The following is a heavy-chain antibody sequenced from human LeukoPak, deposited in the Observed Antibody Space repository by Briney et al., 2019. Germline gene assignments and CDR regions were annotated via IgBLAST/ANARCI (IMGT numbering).Heavy chain of an antibody. CDR2: INPDTGVT. CDR1: GYTFTGHF. CDR3: SREASCDSTSCPRDY. J-gene: IGHJ4*02. V-gene: IGHV1-2*02. Sequence: ASVKVSCKASGYTFTGHFIFWVRQSPGQRLELMAWINPDTGVTNYAQKFLGRVTVASDTSISTAYLDISRLTSDDTALYYCSREASCDSTSCPRDYWGQGTLVTVSS. D-gene: IGHD2-2*01.